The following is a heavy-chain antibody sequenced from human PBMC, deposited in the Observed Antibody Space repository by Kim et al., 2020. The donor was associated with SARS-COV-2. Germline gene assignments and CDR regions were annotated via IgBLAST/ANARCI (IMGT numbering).Heavy chain of an antibody. CDR3: ARVGHCSGGSCYSAPFDY. CDR1: GFTFSSYS. J-gene: IGHJ4*02. Sequence: GGSLRLSCAASGFTFSSYSMNWVRQAPGKGLEWVSSISSSSSYIYYADSVKGRFTISRDNAKNSLYLQMNSLRAEDTAVYYCARVGHCSGGSCYSAPFDYWGQGTLVTVSS. CDR2: ISSSSSYI. V-gene: IGHV3-21*01. D-gene: IGHD2-15*01.